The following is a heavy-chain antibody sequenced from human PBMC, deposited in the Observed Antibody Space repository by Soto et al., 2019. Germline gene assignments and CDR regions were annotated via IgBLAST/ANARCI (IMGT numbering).Heavy chain of an antibody. J-gene: IGHJ4*02. CDR1: GDSFTGFW. CDR3: ARQHPLDSRVWYD. D-gene: IGHD6-19*01. V-gene: IGHV5-51*01. CDR2: IYPRDSDI. Sequence: GESLKISCKVFGDSFTGFWIGWVRQMPGKGLEWVASIYPRDSDIRYNPSFQGQVTISADRSTTTAYLQWSSLKASDTAIYYCARQHPLDSRVWYDWGQGTLVTVSS.